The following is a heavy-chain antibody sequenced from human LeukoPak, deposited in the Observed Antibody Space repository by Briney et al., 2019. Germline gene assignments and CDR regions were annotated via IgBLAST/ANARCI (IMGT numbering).Heavy chain of an antibody. Sequence: SEALSLTCAVSGYSISGGYYWGWIRQPPGKGLEWIGSLYHSGRIYYNPSLKSRVTISVDTSKNQFSLKLSSVTAADTAVYYCARLPWSDWYFDLWGRGTLVTVSS. CDR2: LYHSGRI. CDR1: GYSISGGYY. CDR3: ARLPWSDWYFDL. V-gene: IGHV4-38-2*01. J-gene: IGHJ2*01. D-gene: IGHD2-8*01.